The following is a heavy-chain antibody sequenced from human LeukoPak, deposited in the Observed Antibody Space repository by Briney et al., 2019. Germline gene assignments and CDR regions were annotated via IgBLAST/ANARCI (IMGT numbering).Heavy chain of an antibody. J-gene: IGHJ4*02. V-gene: IGHV3-23*01. Sequence: PGRSLRLSCAASGFTFSSYAMSWVRQAPGKGLEWVSAISGSGGSTYYADSVKGRFTISRDNSKNTLYLQMNSLRAEDTAVYYCAKSGGSGSRNRADYWGQGTLVTVSS. CDR2: ISGSGGST. CDR3: AKSGGSGSRNRADY. D-gene: IGHD3-10*01. CDR1: GFTFSSYA.